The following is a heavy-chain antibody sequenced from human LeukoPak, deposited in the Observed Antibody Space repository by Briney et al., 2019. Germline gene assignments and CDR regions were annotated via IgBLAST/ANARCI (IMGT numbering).Heavy chain of an antibody. CDR2: IYSGGST. CDR3: ARGGGGYYDSSGYYPDYFDY. V-gene: IGHV3-53*01. CDR1: GFTVSSNY. J-gene: IGHJ4*02. D-gene: IGHD3-22*01. Sequence: PGGSPRLSCAASGFTVSSNYMSWVRQAPGKGLEWVSVIYSGGSTYYADSVKGRFTISRDSSKNTLYLQMNSLRAEDTAVYYCARGGGGYYDSSGYYPDYFDYWGQGTLVTVSS.